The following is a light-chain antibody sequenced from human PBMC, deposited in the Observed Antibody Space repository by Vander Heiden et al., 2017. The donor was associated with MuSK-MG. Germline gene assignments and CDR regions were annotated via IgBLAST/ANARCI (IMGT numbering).Light chain of an antibody. J-gene: IGKJ1*01. CDR3: QQYGRSPWM. CDR2: AAS. Sequence: EIVLTQSPGTLSLSPGERATLSCRASQSVTSSYLAWYQQKPGQSPRLLIYAASTRATGIPDRFSGSGSGTDFTLTISRLEPEDFAVYYCQQYGRSPWMFGQGTKVEIK. CDR1: QSVTSSY. V-gene: IGKV3-20*01.